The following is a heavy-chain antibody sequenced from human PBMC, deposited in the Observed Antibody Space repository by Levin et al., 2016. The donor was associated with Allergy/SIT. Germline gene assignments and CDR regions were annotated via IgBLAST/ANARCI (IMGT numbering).Heavy chain of an antibody. V-gene: IGHV3-30*18. CDR1: GFTFSNYG. D-gene: IGHD3-16*01. Sequence: GESLKISCAASGFTFSNYGMNWVRQAPGKGLEWVAVISYHGSNKYYADSVKGRFTISRDNSKNTLYLQMNSLRPEDTAMYYCAKAGIGWERVARQYFDHWGQGTLVTVSS. CDR2: ISYHGSNK. CDR3: AKAGIGWERVARQYFDH. J-gene: IGHJ4*02.